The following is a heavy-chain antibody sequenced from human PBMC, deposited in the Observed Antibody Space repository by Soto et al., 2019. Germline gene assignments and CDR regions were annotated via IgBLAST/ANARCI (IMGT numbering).Heavy chain of an antibody. CDR2: IIPIFGTA. CDR1: GGTFSSYA. D-gene: IGHD1-7*01. CDR3: ARRRGVTGTYTGTWFDP. J-gene: IGHJ5*02. V-gene: IGHV1-69*13. Sequence: SVKVSCKASGGTFSSYAIGWVRQAPGQGLEWMGGIIPIFGTANYAQKFQGRVTITADESTSTAYMELSSLRSEDTAVYYCARRRGVTGTYTGTWFDPWGQGTLVTVSS.